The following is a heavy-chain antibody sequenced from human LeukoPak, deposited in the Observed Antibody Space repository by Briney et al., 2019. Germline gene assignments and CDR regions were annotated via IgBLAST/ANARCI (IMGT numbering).Heavy chain of an antibody. V-gene: IGHV3-48*01. J-gene: IGHJ4*02. CDR3: ARVDPFDY. CDR1: GFTFSAYS. Sequence: GSLRLSCEASGFTFSAYSMKWVRQAPGKGLEWVSFISTTSSTIYYADSVKGRFTISRDNAKNSLYLQMTSLRAEDTAVYYCARVDPFDYWGQGTVVLVSS. D-gene: IGHD3-9*01. CDR2: ISTTSSTI.